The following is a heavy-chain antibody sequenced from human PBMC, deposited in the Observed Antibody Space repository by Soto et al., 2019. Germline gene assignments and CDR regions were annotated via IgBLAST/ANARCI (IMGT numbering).Heavy chain of an antibody. CDR1: GYTPTNYD. V-gene: IGHV1-18*01. Sequence: QVPLVQSGAEVKKPGASVTVSCKTSGYTPTNYDIGWVRQALGQGLEWMGWISAYNGNRNSAQKLQGRLTMTTDTSTKTAYMELRSLRSDDTAVYYCARALYRSGTYYAFDNWGQGTLVTVSS. J-gene: IGHJ4*02. D-gene: IGHD1-26*01. CDR2: ISAYNGNR. CDR3: ARALYRSGTYYAFDN.